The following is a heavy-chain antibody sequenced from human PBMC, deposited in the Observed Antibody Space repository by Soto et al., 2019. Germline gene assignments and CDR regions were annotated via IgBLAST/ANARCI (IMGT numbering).Heavy chain of an antibody. CDR3: VKNSGWFNT. D-gene: IGHD3-10*01. J-gene: IGHJ5*02. CDR1: GFTFGTTD. CDR2: IDGSGGIT. Sequence: QLLQSGGGLVQPGGSLTLSCAASGFTFGTTDMSWVRQAPGEGLEWVSTIDGSGGITYYADSVKGRFTISRDNSRNTVYLQMNSLRGDDTALYYCVKNSGWFNTRGQGALVTVSS. V-gene: IGHV3-23*01.